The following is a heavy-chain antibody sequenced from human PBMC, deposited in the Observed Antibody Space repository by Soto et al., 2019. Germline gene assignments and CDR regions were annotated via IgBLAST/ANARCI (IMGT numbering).Heavy chain of an antibody. J-gene: IGHJ4*02. CDR3: ATTRGSGNGNGYFDY. D-gene: IGHD1-1*01. Sequence: GGSLRLSCAASGFTFSSYGMHWVRQAPGKGLEWVAVISYDGSNKYYADSVKGRFTISRDNSKNTLYLQMNSLRAEDTAVYYCATTRGSGNGNGYFDYWGQGTLVTVSS. CDR1: GFTFSSYG. CDR2: ISYDGSNK. V-gene: IGHV3-30*03.